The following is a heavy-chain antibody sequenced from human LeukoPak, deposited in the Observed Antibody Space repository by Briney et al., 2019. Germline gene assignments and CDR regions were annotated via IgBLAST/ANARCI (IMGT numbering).Heavy chain of an antibody. Sequence: PSETLFLTCTVSGGSLSSSSHYWAWIRQPPGKGLEWIANIYYSGSTYYNPSLKSRVTISVDTSKNQFSLKLSSVTAADTAVYYCARGVLLWFGELDYFDYWGQGTLVTVSS. J-gene: IGHJ4*02. CDR2: IYYSGST. V-gene: IGHV4-39*07. CDR3: ARGVLLWFGELDYFDY. CDR1: GGSLSSSSHY. D-gene: IGHD3-10*01.